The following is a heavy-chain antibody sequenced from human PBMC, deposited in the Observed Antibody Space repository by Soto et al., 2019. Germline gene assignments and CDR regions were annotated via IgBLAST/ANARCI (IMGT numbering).Heavy chain of an antibody. CDR1: GFTFKHNA. J-gene: IGHJ4*02. Sequence: QVQLVESGGGVAEPGRPLAIFCKASGFTFKHNAMHWIRQAPAKGLEWVADISFDGSTKNYADSVKGRFTIARDNSKNTLSSQMRALKGEDTATYYCAREGIAESGPNFYDFWGQGTLVAVSS. V-gene: IGHV3-30-3*01. CDR2: ISFDGSTK. CDR3: AREGIAESGPNFYDF. D-gene: IGHD6-13*01.